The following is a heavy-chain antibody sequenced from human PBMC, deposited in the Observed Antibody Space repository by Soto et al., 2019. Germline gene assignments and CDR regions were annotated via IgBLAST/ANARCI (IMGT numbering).Heavy chain of an antibody. V-gene: IGHV3-48*03. CDR1: GFTLSSFA. J-gene: IGHJ6*02. CDR3: ARGGKVPYYYGMDV. CDR2: IGATSSSGSNF. D-gene: IGHD3-16*01. Sequence: EVQLEESGGGLVQPGGSLRLSCAASGFTLSSFALNWVRQAPGKGLEWVSYIGATSSSGSNFYYAASVQGRFTISRDSAKNSLFLQMNSLRDEDTAIYYCARGGKVPYYYGMDVWGQGTTVTVSS.